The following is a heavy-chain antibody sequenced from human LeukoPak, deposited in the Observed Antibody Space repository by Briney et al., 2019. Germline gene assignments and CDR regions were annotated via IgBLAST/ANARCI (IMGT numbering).Heavy chain of an antibody. CDR3: AREGSRGYYYMDV. CDR1: GGSISSYY. D-gene: IGHD5/OR15-5a*01. J-gene: IGHJ6*03. CDR2: IYYSGST. V-gene: IGHV4-59*01. Sequence: SETLSLTCTVSGGSISSYYWSWIRQPPGKGLEWIGYIYYSGSTNYNPSLKSRVTISVDTSKNQFSLKLSSVTAADTAVYYCAREGSRGYYYMDVWGKGATVTVSS.